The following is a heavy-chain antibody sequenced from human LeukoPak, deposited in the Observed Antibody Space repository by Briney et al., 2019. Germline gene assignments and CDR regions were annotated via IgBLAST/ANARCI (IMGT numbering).Heavy chain of an antibody. Sequence: GGSLRLSCAASEFTFSSYWMHWVRQAPGKGLVWVSRINSDGSSTSYADSVKGRFTISRDNAKNTLYLQMNSLRAEDTAVYYCARDPSSSSMDYYYGMDVWGQGTTVTVSS. D-gene: IGHD6-6*01. CDR1: EFTFSSYW. J-gene: IGHJ6*02. CDR3: ARDPSSSSMDYYYGMDV. CDR2: INSDGSST. V-gene: IGHV3-74*01.